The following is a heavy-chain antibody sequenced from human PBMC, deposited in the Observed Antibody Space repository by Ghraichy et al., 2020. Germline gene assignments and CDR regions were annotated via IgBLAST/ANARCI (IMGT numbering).Heavy chain of an antibody. CDR1: GFTFSSYS. J-gene: IGHJ4*02. CDR2: ISSSSSYI. V-gene: IGHV3-21*01. Sequence: GGSLRLSCAASGFTFSSYSMNWVRQAPGKGLEWVSSISSSSSYIYYADSVKGRFTISRDNAKNSLYLQMNSLRAEDTAVYYCARDYEETMVRGVHGKHFDYWGQGTLVTVSS. CDR3: ARDYEETMVRGVHGKHFDY. D-gene: IGHD3-10*01.